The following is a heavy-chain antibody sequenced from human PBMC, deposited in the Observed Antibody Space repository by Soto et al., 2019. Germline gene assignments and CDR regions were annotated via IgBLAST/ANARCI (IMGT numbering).Heavy chain of an antibody. J-gene: IGHJ6*03. D-gene: IGHD3-10*01. CDR2: IYYSGST. Sequence: PSETLSLTCSISGRSISSYYWSWIRQPPGKGLEWIGYIYYSGSTNYNPSLRSRVTISVDTSKNQFSLKLSSVTAADTAVYYCARVQGKYYYGSGSPYDMDVWGKGTTVTVSS. CDR3: ARVQGKYYYGSGSPYDMDV. V-gene: IGHV4-59*01. CDR1: GRSISSYY.